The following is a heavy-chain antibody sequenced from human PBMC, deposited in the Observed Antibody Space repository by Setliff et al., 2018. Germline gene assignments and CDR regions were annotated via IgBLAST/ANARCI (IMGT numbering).Heavy chain of an antibody. CDR3: AREGYNYGYLFDI. D-gene: IGHD5-18*01. CDR1: GYMFTTYA. CDR2: ISSGSGNT. Sequence: GASVKVSCKASGYMFTTYAMSWIRQVPGQGFEWMGWISSGSGNTNYAQKFQGRVTITADESTSTAYMELSSLRSEDTAMYYCAREGYNYGYLFDIWGQGTMVTVSS. V-gene: IGHV1-69*13. J-gene: IGHJ3*02.